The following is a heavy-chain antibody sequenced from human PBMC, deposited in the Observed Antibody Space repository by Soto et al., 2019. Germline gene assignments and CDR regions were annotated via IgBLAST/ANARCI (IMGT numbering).Heavy chain of an antibody. D-gene: IGHD6-6*01. CDR3: ATKTSSIAARQIYYYYYGMDV. CDR2: IIPIFGTA. CDR1: GGTFSSYA. V-gene: IGHV1-69*06. J-gene: IGHJ6*02. Sequence: KVSCKASGGTFSSYAISWVRQAPGQGLEWMGGIIPIFGTANYAQKFQGRVTITADKSTSTAYMELSSLRSEDTAVYYCATKTSSIAARQIYYYYYGMDVWGQGTTVTVSS.